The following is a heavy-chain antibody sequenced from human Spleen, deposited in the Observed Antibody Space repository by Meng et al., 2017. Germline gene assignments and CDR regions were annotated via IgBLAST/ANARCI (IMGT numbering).Heavy chain of an antibody. CDR3: ARESVAGTHWFDP. J-gene: IGHJ5*02. CDR1: GGSISSYY. D-gene: IGHD6-19*01. V-gene: IGHV4-59*12. Sequence: QVQLQESGPGLVKPSETLSLTCTVSGGSISSYYWSWIRQPPGKGLEWIGYIYYSGSTNYNPSLKSRLTISVDTSKKQFSLKLSSVTAADTAVYYCARESVAGTHWFDPWGQGTLVTVSS. CDR2: IYYSGST.